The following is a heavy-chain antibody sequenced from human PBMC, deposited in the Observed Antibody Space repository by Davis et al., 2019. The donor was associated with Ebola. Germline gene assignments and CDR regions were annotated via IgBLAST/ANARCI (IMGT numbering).Heavy chain of an antibody. V-gene: IGHV1-18*01. Sequence: ASVKVSCKASGYTFTSYGISWVRQAPGQGLEWMGWISAYNGNTNYAQRFQGRVTITADESTSTAYMELSSLRSEDTAVYYCARDRVAARLFDYGMDVWGQGTTVTVSS. CDR2: ISAYNGNT. D-gene: IGHD6-6*01. CDR1: GYTFTSYG. J-gene: IGHJ6*02. CDR3: ARDRVAARLFDYGMDV.